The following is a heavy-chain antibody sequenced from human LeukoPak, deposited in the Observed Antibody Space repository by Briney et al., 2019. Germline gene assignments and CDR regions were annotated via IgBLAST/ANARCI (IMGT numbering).Heavy chain of an antibody. D-gene: IGHD4-23*01. V-gene: IGHV1-2*02. J-gene: IGHJ4*02. CDR2: IHPNSGGT. Sequence: GASVKVSCKTSENTFTDYYLHWVRQAPGQGLEWMGWIHPNSGGTKSAQKFQGRVTMTRDTSISTAYMELGRLRSDDTAVYYCARDAAYGGNSGAGYFDYWGQGTLVTVSS. CDR3: ARDAAYGGNSGAGYFDY. CDR1: ENTFTDYY.